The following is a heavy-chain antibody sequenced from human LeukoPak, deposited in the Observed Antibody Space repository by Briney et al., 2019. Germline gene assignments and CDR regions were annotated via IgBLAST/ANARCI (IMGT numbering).Heavy chain of an antibody. J-gene: IGHJ4*02. CDR3: AREAYSGYDSTPFDY. CDR2: IYYSGST. D-gene: IGHD5-12*01. Sequence: SETLSLTCTVSGGSISSSSYYWGWIRQPPGKGLEWIGSIYYSGSTYYNPSLKSRVTISVDTSKSQFSLKLSSVTAADTAVYYCAREAYSGYDSTPFDYWGQGTLVTVSS. V-gene: IGHV4-39*07. CDR1: GGSISSSSYY.